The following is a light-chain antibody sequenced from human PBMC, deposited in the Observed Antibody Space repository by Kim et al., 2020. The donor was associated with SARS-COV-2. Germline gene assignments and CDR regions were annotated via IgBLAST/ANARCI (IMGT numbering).Light chain of an antibody. J-gene: IGKJ1*01. CDR1: QGISNY. Sequence: ASVGEGVTSTCRASQGISNYLAWYQQKPGEAPRLLIYAASTLQFGVSTRFSGSGSGTEFTLTISDLQPEDVATYYCQKYDTAPWTFGHGTKVDIK. CDR3: QKYDTAPWT. CDR2: AAS. V-gene: IGKV1-27*01.